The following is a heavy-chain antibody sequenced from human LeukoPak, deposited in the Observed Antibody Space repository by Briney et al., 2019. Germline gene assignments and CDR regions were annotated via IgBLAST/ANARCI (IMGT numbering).Heavy chain of an antibody. D-gene: IGHD5-18*01. CDR1: GFTFSSYE. CDR2: ISSSGSTI. J-gene: IGHJ5*02. Sequence: PGGSLRLSCAASGFTFSSYEMNWVRQAPGKGLEWVSYISSSGSTIYYADSVKGRFTISRDNAKNSLYLQMNGLRAEDTAVYYCARDAEAWIQLWPDNWFDPWGQGTLVTVSS. V-gene: IGHV3-48*03. CDR3: ARDAEAWIQLWPDNWFDP.